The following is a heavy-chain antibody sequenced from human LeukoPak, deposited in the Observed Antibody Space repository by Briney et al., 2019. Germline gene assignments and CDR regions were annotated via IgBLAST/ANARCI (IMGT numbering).Heavy chain of an antibody. Sequence: SETLSLTCAVYGGSFSGYYWSWIRQPPGKGLEWIGYIYNSGSTNYNPSLKSRVTISVDTSKNQFSLKLSSVTAADTAVYYCARLYSSSLGRVFDYWGQGTLVTVSS. CDR2: IYNSGST. V-gene: IGHV4-59*01. D-gene: IGHD4-11*01. J-gene: IGHJ4*02. CDR1: GGSFSGYY. CDR3: ARLYSSSLGRVFDY.